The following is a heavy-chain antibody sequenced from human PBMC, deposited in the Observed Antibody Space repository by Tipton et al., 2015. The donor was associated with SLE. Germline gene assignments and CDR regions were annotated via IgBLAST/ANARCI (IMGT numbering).Heavy chain of an antibody. D-gene: IGHD2-2*01. Sequence: GLVKPSETLSLTCTVSGGSISSHYWSWIRQPPGKGLEWIGYIYYSGSTNYNPSLKSRVTISVDTSKNQFSLKLSSVTAADTAVYYCARAYCSSTSCSAEYFQHWGQGTLVTVSS. V-gene: IGHV4-59*08. J-gene: IGHJ1*01. CDR2: IYYSGST. CDR1: GGSISSHY. CDR3: ARAYCSSTSCSAEYFQH.